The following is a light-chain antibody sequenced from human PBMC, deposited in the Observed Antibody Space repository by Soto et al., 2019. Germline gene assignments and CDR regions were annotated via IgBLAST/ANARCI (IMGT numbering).Light chain of an antibody. CDR1: QSVGNN. Sequence: EIVLTQSPATLSVSPGDRATLSCRASQSVGNNFAWYQQKPGQAPRLLIFATSTRATGVPARFSGSGSGPEFTLTISSLQSEDFAVYYCQQYGDWPLTFGGGAKVELE. CDR2: ATS. J-gene: IGKJ4*01. CDR3: QQYGDWPLT. V-gene: IGKV3-15*01.